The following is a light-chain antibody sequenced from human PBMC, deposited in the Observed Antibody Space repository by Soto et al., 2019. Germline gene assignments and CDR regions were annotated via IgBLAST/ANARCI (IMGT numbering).Light chain of an antibody. CDR2: GAS. J-gene: IGKJ5*01. V-gene: IGKV3-15*01. CDR3: QQYNNWLIT. Sequence: EIVMTQSPATLSVSPWERATLSCRASQSVSSNLAWYQQKPGQAPRLLIYGASTRATGIPARFSGSGSGTEFTLTISSLQSEDFAVYYGQQYNNWLITFGQGTRLEIK. CDR1: QSVSSN.